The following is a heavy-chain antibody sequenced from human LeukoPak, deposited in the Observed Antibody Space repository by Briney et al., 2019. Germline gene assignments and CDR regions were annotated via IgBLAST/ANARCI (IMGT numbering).Heavy chain of an antibody. D-gene: IGHD2-15*01. CDR2: IKSKSDGGTI. CDR3: TTRRQDGW. Sequence: GGSLRLSCVGSGFTFRDACMSWVRQAPGKGLEWVGRIKSKSDGGTIDYAAPVKGRFTISRDDSRNTLYLQMNSLKTEDTAVYYCTTRRQDGWWGQGTLVTVS. V-gene: IGHV3-15*01. J-gene: IGHJ4*02. CDR1: GFTFRDAC.